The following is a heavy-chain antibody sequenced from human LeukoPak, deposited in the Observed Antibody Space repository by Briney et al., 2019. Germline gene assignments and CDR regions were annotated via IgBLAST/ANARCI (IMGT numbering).Heavy chain of an antibody. Sequence: GGSLRLSCAVSGFTVSSNYMSWVRQAPGKELEWVSVKGRFTISRDNSKNTLFLQMNSLRAEDTAVYYCARADGTGGPYDYWGQGTLVIVSS. V-gene: IGHV3-53*01. J-gene: IGHJ4*02. CDR3: ARADGTGGPYDY. D-gene: IGHD3/OR15-3a*01. CDR1: GFTVSSNY.